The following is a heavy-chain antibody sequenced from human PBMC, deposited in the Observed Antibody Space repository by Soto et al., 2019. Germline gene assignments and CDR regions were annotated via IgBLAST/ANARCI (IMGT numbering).Heavy chain of an antibody. D-gene: IGHD4-17*01. CDR1: GYTFTSYG. Sequence: VASVKVSCKASGYTFTSYGISWVRQAPGQGLEWMGWISAYNGNTNYAQKLQGRVTMTTDTSTSTAYMELRSLRSDDTAVYYCARDPSPHYGRVVYYGMDVWGQGTTVTVSS. V-gene: IGHV1-18*01. CDR3: ARDPSPHYGRVVYYGMDV. J-gene: IGHJ6*02. CDR2: ISAYNGNT.